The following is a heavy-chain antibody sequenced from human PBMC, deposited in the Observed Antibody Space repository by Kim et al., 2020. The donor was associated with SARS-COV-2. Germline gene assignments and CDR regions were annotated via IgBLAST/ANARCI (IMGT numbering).Heavy chain of an antibody. D-gene: IGHD3-9*01. V-gene: IGHV1-69*13. CDR2: IIPIFGTA. CDR3: ARTALYDILTGSYYYYGMDV. J-gene: IGHJ6*04. Sequence: SVKVSCKASGGTFSSYAISWVRQAPGQGLEWMGGIIPIFGTANYAQKFQGRVTITADESTSTAYMELSSLRSEDTAVYYCARTALYDILTGSYYYYGMDVGGEGTTVTVSS. CDR1: GGTFSSYA.